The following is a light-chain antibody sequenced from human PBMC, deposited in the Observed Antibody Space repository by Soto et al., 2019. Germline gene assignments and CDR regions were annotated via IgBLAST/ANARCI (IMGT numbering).Light chain of an antibody. CDR1: SXDVGGYNY. V-gene: IGLV2-14*01. J-gene: IGLJ1*01. CDR3: SSYTSSSALV. CDR2: EVS. Sequence: QSALTQPASVSGSPGQSITICCTGTSXDVGGYNYVSWYQQHPGKAPKLMIYEVSNRPSGVSNRFSGSKSGNTASLTISGLQAEDEADYYCSSYTSSSALVFGTGTKVTVL.